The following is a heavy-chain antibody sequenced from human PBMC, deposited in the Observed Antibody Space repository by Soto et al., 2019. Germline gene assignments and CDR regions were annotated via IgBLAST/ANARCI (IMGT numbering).Heavy chain of an antibody. D-gene: IGHD3-22*01. Sequence: ASVKVSCKVSGYTLTELSMHWVRQAPGKGLEWMGGFDPEDGETIYARKFQGRVTMTEDTSTDTAYMELSSLRSVDTAVYYCAITMIVRDAFDIWGQGTMVTVSS. CDR1: GYTLTELS. V-gene: IGHV1-24*01. CDR3: AITMIVRDAFDI. J-gene: IGHJ3*02. CDR2: FDPEDGET.